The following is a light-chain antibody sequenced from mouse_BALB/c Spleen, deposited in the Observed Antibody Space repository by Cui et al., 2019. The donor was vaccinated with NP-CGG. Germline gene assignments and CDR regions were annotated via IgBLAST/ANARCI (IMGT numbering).Light chain of an antibody. CDR1: TGAVTTSNY. CDR2: GTN. J-gene: IGLJ1*01. V-gene: IGLV1*01. Sequence: HASVPQESAPTTSPGETVTLTCRSSTGAVTTSNYANWVQEKPDHLFTGLIGGTNNRVPGVPARFSGSLIGDKAALTITGAQTEDEAIYFCALWYSNHWVFGGGTKLTVL. CDR3: ALWYSNHWV.